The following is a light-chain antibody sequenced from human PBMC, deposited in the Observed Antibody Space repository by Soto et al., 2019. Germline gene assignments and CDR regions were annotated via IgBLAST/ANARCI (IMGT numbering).Light chain of an antibody. J-gene: IGKJ1*01. V-gene: IGKV1-5*01. CDR2: DAS. CDR1: QSVSIW. Sequence: DIHLTQSPSTRAASVVDRVTITFRASQSVSIWLAWYRQKPGKAPEVLVWDASSLQRGVPSRFSGSGSGTDFTLTISSLQPDDFATYYCQQYNGYSTWTFGQGTKVDIK. CDR3: QQYNGYSTWT.